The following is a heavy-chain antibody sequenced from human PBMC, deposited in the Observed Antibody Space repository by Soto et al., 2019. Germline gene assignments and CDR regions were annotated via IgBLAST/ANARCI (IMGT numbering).Heavy chain of an antibody. Sequence: QVQLQESGPGLVKPSQALSLTCTVSGGSISSGGYYWSWIRQHPGKGLEWIGYIYYSGSTYYNPSLKSRVTISVDTSKNQFSLKLSSVTAADTAVYYCASGSYSSSWYVWFDPWGQGTLVTVSS. CDR1: GGSISSGGYY. CDR2: IYYSGST. J-gene: IGHJ5*02. D-gene: IGHD6-13*01. V-gene: IGHV4-31*03. CDR3: ASGSYSSSWYVWFDP.